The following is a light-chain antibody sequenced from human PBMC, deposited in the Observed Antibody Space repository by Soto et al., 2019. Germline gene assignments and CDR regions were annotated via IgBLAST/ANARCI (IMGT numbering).Light chain of an antibody. Sequence: ETVMTQSPATLSVSPGERATLSCRASLSVGTNLAWYHQRPGQAPRLLIFGASTRATGIPIRFSGSGSGTEFALTISGLQSEDFGFYYCQQYNKWPRFTFGPGTSVDMK. J-gene: IGKJ3*01. CDR2: GAS. CDR1: LSVGTN. V-gene: IGKV3-15*01. CDR3: QQYNKWPRFT.